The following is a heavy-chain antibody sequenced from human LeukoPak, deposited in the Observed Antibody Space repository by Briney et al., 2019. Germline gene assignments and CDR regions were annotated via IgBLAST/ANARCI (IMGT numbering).Heavy chain of an antibody. V-gene: IGHV4-31*03. CDR2: IYYSGST. CDR1: GGSISSGDYY. CDR3: VKVGGGGGWYWSP. J-gene: IGHJ5*02. D-gene: IGHD6-19*01. Sequence: SETLFLTCTVSGGSISSGDYYWSWIRQHPGKGLEWIGYIYYSGSTYYNPSLESRVTISLDTSKNQFSLKLSSVTAADTAVYYCVKVGGGGGWYWSPWGQGTLVTVSS.